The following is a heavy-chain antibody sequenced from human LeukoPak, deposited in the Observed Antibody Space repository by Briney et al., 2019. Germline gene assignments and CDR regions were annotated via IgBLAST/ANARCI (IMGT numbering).Heavy chain of an antibody. V-gene: IGHV4-31*03. D-gene: IGHD3-3*01. J-gene: IGHJ6*03. CDR1: GGSISSGGYY. CDR2: TYYSGST. CDR3: ARVAIFGVAHQTFYYCYMDV. Sequence: SETLSLTCTVSGGSISSGGYYWSWIRQHPGKGLEWIGYTYYSGSTYYNPSLKSRVTISVDTSKNQFSLKLSSVTAADTAVYYCARVAIFGVAHQTFYYCYMDVWGKGTTVTVSS.